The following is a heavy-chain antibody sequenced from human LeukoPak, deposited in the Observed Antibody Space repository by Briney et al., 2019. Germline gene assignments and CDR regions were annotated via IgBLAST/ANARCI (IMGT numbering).Heavy chain of an antibody. J-gene: IGHJ4*02. V-gene: IGHV3-23*01. CDR1: GFTFSSYA. CDR3: AKDVAGRDGYNLIWNFDY. Sequence: PGGSLRLSCAASGFTFSSYAMSWVRQAPGKGLEWVSAISGSGGSTYYADSVKGRFTISRDNSKNTLYLQMNSLRAEDTAVYYCAKDVAGRDGYNLIWNFDYWGQGTLVTVSS. D-gene: IGHD5-24*01. CDR2: ISGSGGST.